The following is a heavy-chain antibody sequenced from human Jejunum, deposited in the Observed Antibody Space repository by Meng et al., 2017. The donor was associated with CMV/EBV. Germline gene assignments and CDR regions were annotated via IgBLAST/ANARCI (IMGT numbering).Heavy chain of an antibody. J-gene: IGHJ4*02. Sequence: QLQRVGSGGGLVKPVGSLRLSCATSGFIFSDYYMTWIRQAPGKGLESVSYISVTSTYTNYADSVKCRFTISRDNARNSLYLQMNNLSAEDTAIYYCTRDPRLADYWGQGTLVTVSS. V-gene: IGHV3-11*05. CDR1: GFIFSDYY. CDR2: ISVTSTYT. CDR3: TRDPRLADY. D-gene: IGHD6-25*01.